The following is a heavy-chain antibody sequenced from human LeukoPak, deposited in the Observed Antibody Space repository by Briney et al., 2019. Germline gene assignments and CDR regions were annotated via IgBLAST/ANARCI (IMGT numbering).Heavy chain of an antibody. D-gene: IGHD1-26*01. CDR1: GFTFSSYA. CDR2: ISGSGGST. J-gene: IGHJ4*02. CDR3: AKGRSIVGATRVDY. Sequence: GGSLRLSCAASGFTFSSYAMSWVRQAPGKGLEWVSAISGSGGSTYYADSVKGRFTISGDNSKNTLYLQMNSLRAEDTAVYYCAKGRSIVGATRVDYWGQGTLVTVSS. V-gene: IGHV3-23*01.